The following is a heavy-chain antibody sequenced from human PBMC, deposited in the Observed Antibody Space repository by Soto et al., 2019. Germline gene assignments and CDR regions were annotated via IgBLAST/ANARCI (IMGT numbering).Heavy chain of an antibody. CDR1: GFTFSSYW. D-gene: IGHD1-1*01. CDR2: IKQDGSEK. J-gene: IGHJ6*03. Sequence: GGSLRLSCAASGFTFSSYWMSWVRQAPGKGLEWVANIKQDGSEKYYVDSVKGRFTISRDSAKNSLYLQMNSLRAEDTAVYYSARAPTGKYYYYMDVWGKGTTVTVSS. CDR3: ARAPTGKYYYYMDV. V-gene: IGHV3-7*01.